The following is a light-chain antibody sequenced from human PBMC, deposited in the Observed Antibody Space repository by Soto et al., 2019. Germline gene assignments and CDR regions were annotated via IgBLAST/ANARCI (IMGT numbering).Light chain of an antibody. CDR3: EQYGSTPLT. Sequence: EIVLTQSPGTLSLSPGERATLSCRASQSVANNYLAWYQQKPGQAPRFLIYDASSRATGIPDRFSGSGSGTEFTLTISRLEPEDFAMYYCEQYGSTPLTFGGGTKVEIK. V-gene: IGKV3-20*01. CDR1: QSVANNY. J-gene: IGKJ4*01. CDR2: DAS.